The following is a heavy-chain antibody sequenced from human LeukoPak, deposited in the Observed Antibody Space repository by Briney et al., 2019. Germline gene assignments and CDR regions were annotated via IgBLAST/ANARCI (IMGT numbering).Heavy chain of an antibody. CDR2: ISGYNGNT. CDR1: GYTFTNYA. D-gene: IGHD5-18*01. Sequence: ASVKVSCKASGYTFTNYAISWVRQAPGQGLEWMGWISGYNGNTKYAQKVQGRVTMTTDTSTSTAYMELRSLRSDDTAVYYCARGYSYGSDYYYGMDVWGQGTTVTVSS. CDR3: ARGYSYGSDYYYGMDV. J-gene: IGHJ6*02. V-gene: IGHV1-18*01.